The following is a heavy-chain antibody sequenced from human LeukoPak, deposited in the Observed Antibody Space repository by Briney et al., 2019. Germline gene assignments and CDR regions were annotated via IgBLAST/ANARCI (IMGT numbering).Heavy chain of an antibody. D-gene: IGHD1-26*01. CDR1: GFTVSSNY. CDR2: IYSGGST. CDR3: AREMWELALFDY. V-gene: IGHV3-66*01. J-gene: IGHJ4*02. Sequence: GGSLRLSCAASGFTVSSNYMSWVRQAPGKGLEWVSVIYSGGSTYYADSVQSRFPISIDNSKNTLYLQMNSLRARDTAVYYCAREMWELALFDYWGQGTLVTVSS.